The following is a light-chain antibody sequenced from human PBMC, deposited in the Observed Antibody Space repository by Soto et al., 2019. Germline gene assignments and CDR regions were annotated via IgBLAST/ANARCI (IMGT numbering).Light chain of an antibody. Sequence: LMTQSPATLSVSPGDRATLSCRASQSIDINLAWYQQKPGQPPRLLIYGASTRVTGIPARFSGSGSGTEFTLTISSLQSEDFAAYYCQQYNHWPWGFGQGTKVDIK. CDR3: QQYNHWPWG. CDR1: QSIDIN. J-gene: IGKJ1*01. V-gene: IGKV3-15*01. CDR2: GAS.